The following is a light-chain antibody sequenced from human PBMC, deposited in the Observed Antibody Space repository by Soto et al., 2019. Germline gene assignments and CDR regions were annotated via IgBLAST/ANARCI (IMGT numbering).Light chain of an antibody. CDR1: SSNFGADYD. CDR3: QSYDSTLGAREV. CDR2: GNT. J-gene: IGLJ1*01. Sequence: SVLTQPPSVSGAPGQRVTISCTGRSSNFGADYDVHWYQQRPGTAPKLPIFGNTNRPSGVPDRFSGSKSGTSASLAITGLQAEEEGYYYCQSYDSTLGAREVCGTVTKDAVL. V-gene: IGLV1-40*01.